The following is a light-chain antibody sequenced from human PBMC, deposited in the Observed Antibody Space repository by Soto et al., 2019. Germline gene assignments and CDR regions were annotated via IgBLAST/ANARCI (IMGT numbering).Light chain of an antibody. J-gene: IGLJ2*01. V-gene: IGLV2-14*01. CDR2: DVS. CDR3: SSYTSSSTLGV. CDR1: SSDVGGYNY. Sequence: QSALTQPASVSGSPGQSITISCTGTSSDVGGYNYVSWYQQHPGKAPKLMIYDVSNRPSGVSNRFSGSKSGNTATLPISGLQAEDEAEYYCSSYTSSSTLGVFGGGTKLTVL.